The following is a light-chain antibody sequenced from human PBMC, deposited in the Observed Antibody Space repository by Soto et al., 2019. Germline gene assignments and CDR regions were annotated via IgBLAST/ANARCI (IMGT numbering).Light chain of an antibody. V-gene: IGLV1-51*02. CDR2: ENY. CDR3: GTWDSSLSTYV. CDR1: SSDIGNNY. J-gene: IGLJ1*01. Sequence: QSVLTQPPSVSAAPGQKVTISCSGSSSDIGNNYVSWYQQLPGTAPKLLIYENYERPSGIPDRFSGSKSGTSATLGITGLQTGDEADYYCGTWDSSLSTYVFGTGTKLIVL.